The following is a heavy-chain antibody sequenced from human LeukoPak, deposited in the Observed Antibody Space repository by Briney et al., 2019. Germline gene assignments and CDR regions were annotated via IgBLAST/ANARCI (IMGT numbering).Heavy chain of an antibody. J-gene: IGHJ5*02. CDR2: ISSSGSTI. CDR3: ARGMVVAARSDWFDP. D-gene: IGHD2-15*01. V-gene: IGHV3-48*04. CDR1: GFTFSSSG. Sequence: GGSLRLSCAASGFTFSSSGMNWVRQAPGKGLEWISYISSSGSTIYYADSVKGRFTISRDNAKNSLYLQMNSLRAEDTAVYYCARGMVVAARSDWFDPWGQGTLVTVSS.